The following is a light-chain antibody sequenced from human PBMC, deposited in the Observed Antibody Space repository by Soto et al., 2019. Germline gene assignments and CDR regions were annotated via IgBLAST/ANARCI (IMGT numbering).Light chain of an antibody. Sequence: QSVLTQPPSASGTPGQRGTMSCSGISSNIGSNTVNWYQQLPGAAPKLLMFANNQRPSGVPDRISVAKSGTSASLAISGLQSEDEADYYCAAWDDSLNGDVFGPGTKLTVL. V-gene: IGLV1-44*01. CDR2: ANN. CDR3: AAWDDSLNGDV. J-gene: IGLJ1*01. CDR1: SSNIGSNT.